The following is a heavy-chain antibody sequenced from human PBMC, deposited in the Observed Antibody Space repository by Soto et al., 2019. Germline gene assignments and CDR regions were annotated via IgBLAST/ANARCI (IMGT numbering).Heavy chain of an antibody. J-gene: IGHJ4*02. D-gene: IGHD3-10*01. CDR3: ARGPYYYGSGPPGGYFDY. CDR2: IGTAGDT. V-gene: IGHV3-13*01. CDR1: GFTFSSYD. Sequence: EVQLVESGGGLVQPGGSLRLSCAASGFTFSSYDMHWVRQATGKGLEWVSAIGTAGDTYYPGSVKGRFTISRENAKNSLYLQMNSLRAEDTAVYYCARGPYYYGSGPPGGYFDYWGQGTLVTVSS.